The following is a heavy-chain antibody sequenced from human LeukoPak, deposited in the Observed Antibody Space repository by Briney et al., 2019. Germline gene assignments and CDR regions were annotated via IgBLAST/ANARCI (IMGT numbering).Heavy chain of an antibody. CDR2: IKQDGSEK. Sequence: PGGSLRLSCAASGLTFSSYWMSWVRQAPGKGPEWVANIKQDGSEKYYVDSVKGRFTISRDNAKNSLYLQMNSLKTEDTAVYYCTRGRGYSYGWIGEKLLDYWGQGTLVTVSS. D-gene: IGHD5-18*01. CDR3: TRGRGYSYGWIGEKLLDY. CDR1: GLTFSSYW. J-gene: IGHJ4*02. V-gene: IGHV3-7*01.